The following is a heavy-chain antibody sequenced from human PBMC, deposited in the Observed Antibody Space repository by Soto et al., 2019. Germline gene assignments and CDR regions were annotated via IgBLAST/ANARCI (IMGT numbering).Heavy chain of an antibody. CDR2: ISHRSATT. CDR3: AKSSSLFYFDY. CDR1: GFTFSIYA. D-gene: IGHD6-6*01. V-gene: IGHV3-23*01. Sequence: GSLRLSCAASGFTFSIYAMSWVRQAPGKGLEWVSTISHRSATTYYADSVKGRFTVSRDNSKNTLYLQMNSLRAEDTAVYYCAKSSSLFYFDYWGQGTLVTVSS. J-gene: IGHJ4*02.